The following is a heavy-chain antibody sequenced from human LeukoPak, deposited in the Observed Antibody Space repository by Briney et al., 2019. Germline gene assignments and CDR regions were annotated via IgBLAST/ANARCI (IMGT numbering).Heavy chain of an antibody. V-gene: IGHV3-66*04. CDR2: IYSGGNT. D-gene: IGHD5-12*01. CDR3: ARRVATDFYLDY. CDR1: GFTVSTNY. Sequence: SGGSLRLSCAASGFTVSTNYMSWVRQAPGKGLEWVSLIYSGGNTYYADSVKGRFTISRDNSKNTLYLQMNSLRAEDTAVYSCARRVATDFYLDYWGQGTLVTVSS. J-gene: IGHJ4*02.